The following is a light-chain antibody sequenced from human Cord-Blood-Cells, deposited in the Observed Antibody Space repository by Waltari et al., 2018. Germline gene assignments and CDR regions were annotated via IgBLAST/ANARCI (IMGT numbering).Light chain of an antibody. CDR1: SSDVGSYNL. V-gene: IGLV2-23*03. CDR3: GAYAVSSTFV. Sequence: QSALTQPAYASGSPGQSITIPCTGTSSDVGSYNLVSWYQQHPGKAPKLMSNEGSKRPSGVSNRFWGSQCGNTSSLGIAALQAEDESVYYCGAYAVSSTFVFGGGTMLTVL. J-gene: IGLJ2*01. CDR2: EGS.